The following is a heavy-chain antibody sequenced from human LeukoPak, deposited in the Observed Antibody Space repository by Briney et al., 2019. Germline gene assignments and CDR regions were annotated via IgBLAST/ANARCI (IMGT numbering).Heavy chain of an antibody. V-gene: IGHV3-23*01. CDR3: AKLGYGDYGQFDP. D-gene: IGHD4-17*01. Sequence: GGSLRLSCAASGFTSSTYAMSWVRQAPGKGLEWVSGISGGGGSTYYADSVKGRFTISRDNSKNTLYLQMNSLRAEDTAVYYCAKLGYGDYGQFDPWGQGTLVTVSP. J-gene: IGHJ5*02. CDR2: ISGGGGST. CDR1: GFTSSTYA.